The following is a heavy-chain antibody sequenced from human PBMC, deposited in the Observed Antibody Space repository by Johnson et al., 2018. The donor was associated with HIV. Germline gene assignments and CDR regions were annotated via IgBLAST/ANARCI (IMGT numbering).Heavy chain of an antibody. V-gene: IGHV3-33*08. Sequence: QVQLVESGGGVVRPGGSLRLSGVASGFTFRNYGMHWVRQAPGKELEWVAVTWYDGSNKYYAESVKGRITNSRDNSKNTLYLQMNSLRAEDTAVYYCTYSSDWSPGAFDIWGQGTMVTVSS. CDR3: TYSSDWSPGAFDI. J-gene: IGHJ3*02. CDR2: TWYDGSNK. CDR1: GFTFRNYG. D-gene: IGHD6-19*01.